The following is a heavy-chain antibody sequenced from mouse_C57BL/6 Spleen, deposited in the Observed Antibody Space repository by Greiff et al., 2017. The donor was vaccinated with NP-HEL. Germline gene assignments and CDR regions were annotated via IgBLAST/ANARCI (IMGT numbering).Heavy chain of an antibody. CDR2: IYPRSGNT. CDR1: GYTFTSYG. D-gene: IGHD2-10*02. CDR3: ARSEEYHYFDY. V-gene: IGHV1-81*01. Sequence: QVQLQQSGAELARPGASVKLSCKASGYTFTSYGISWVKQRTGQGLEWIGEIYPRSGNTYYNEKFKGKATLTADKSSSTAYMELRSLTSEDSAVYFCARSEEYHYFDYWGQGTTLTVSS. J-gene: IGHJ2*01.